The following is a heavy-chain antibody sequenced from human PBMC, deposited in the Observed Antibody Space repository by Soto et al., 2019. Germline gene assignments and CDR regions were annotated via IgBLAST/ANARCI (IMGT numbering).Heavy chain of an antibody. CDR2: ISSSGSTI. CDR3: ARVLGSYCSSTSCYSPEGYYYYYYYYMDV. Sequence: GGSLRLSCAASGFTFSDYYMSWIRQAPGKGLEWVSYISSSGSTIYYADSVKGRFTISRDNAKNSLYLQMNSLRAEDTAVYYCARVLGSYCSSTSCYSPEGYYYYYYYYMDVWGKGTTVTVSS. CDR1: GFTFSDYY. V-gene: IGHV3-11*01. D-gene: IGHD2-2*01. J-gene: IGHJ6*03.